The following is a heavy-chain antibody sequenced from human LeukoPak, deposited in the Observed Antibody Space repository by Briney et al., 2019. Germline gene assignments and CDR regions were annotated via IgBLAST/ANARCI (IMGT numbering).Heavy chain of an antibody. Sequence: SETLSLTCTVSGGSVTYTNYYWGWIRQPPGKGLQWIGVIYYNGKTYYNPSLKSRVTISVDTSKNQFSLKLSSVTAADTAVYYCARQNTEYQLLFWFDPWGQGTLVTVSS. CDR3: ARQNTEYQLLFWFDP. CDR2: IYYNGKT. CDR1: GGSVTYTNYY. J-gene: IGHJ5*02. V-gene: IGHV4-39*01. D-gene: IGHD2-2*01.